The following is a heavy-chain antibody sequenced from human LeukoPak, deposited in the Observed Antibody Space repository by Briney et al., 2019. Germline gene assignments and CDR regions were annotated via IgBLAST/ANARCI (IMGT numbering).Heavy chain of an antibody. V-gene: IGHV3-23*01. D-gene: IGHD3-10*02. Sequence: GGSLRLSCAASGFTFSTYRMNWVRRAPGKGLEWVSTVSGSGGNTYYTDSVKGRFTISRDNSKNTLYLQMNSLRAEDTAVYYCATSGLRSGYYVWGQGTLVTVSS. J-gene: IGHJ4*02. CDR1: GFTFSTYR. CDR3: ATSGLRSGYYV. CDR2: VSGSGGNT.